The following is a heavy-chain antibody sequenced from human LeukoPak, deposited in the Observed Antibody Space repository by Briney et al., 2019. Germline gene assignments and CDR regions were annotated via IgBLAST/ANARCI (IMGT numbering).Heavy chain of an antibody. J-gene: IGHJ4*01. V-gene: IGHV3-11*01. D-gene: IGHD6-13*01. Sequence: GGSLRLSCRTSGFLFHVYSMTWIRQAPGKGLEWVSYISSSGGIIYYADSVKGRFTISRDNTKNSLYLQMNSLRAEDTAVYYCAFPWGSSWFYSDCWGQGTLVTVSS. CDR3: AFPWGSSWFYSDC. CDR2: ISSSGGII. CDR1: GFLFHVYS.